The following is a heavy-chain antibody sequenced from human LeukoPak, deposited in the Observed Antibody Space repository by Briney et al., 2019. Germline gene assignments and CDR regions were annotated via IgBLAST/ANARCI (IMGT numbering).Heavy chain of an antibody. D-gene: IGHD3-22*01. CDR2: IKPDGSGK. J-gene: IGHJ4*02. CDR3: ARDPARFGSGYYPEN. CDR1: GFTFSDYA. Sequence: GGSLRLSCAVSGFTFSDYAMTWVRQAPGKGLEWVANIKPDGSGKYYVGSVEGRFTISRDNAKNSLYLQMNSLRADDTSIYYCARDPARFGSGYYPENWGPGTQVTVSS. V-gene: IGHV3-7*01.